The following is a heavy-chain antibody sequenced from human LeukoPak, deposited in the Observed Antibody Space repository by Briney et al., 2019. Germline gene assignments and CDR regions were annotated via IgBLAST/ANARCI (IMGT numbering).Heavy chain of an antibody. CDR1: GFTFSSYE. CDR3: AELGITMIGGV. D-gene: IGHD3-10*02. CDR2: ISSSASTI. V-gene: IGHV3-48*03. Sequence: GGSLRLSCAASGFTFSSYEMNWVRQAPGKGLEWVSYISSSASTIYYADSVKGRFTISRDNAKNSLYLQMNSLRAEDTAVYYCAELGITMIGGVWGKGTTVTISS. J-gene: IGHJ6*04.